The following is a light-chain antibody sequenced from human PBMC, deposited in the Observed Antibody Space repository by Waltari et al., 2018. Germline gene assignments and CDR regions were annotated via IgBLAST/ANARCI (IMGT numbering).Light chain of an antibody. Sequence: QSALAQPASVSGSPGQSITISCTGSSSDIGAFDLVSLYQQQPGRAPRLIIRNVSESPSGVPHRFSGSKSGNTASLTISSLRSEDESLYFCSSFTTGSTGLFGGGTKLTVL. CDR3: SSFTTGSTGL. CDR2: NVS. CDR1: SSDIGAFDL. J-gene: IGLJ2*01. V-gene: IGLV2-14*03.